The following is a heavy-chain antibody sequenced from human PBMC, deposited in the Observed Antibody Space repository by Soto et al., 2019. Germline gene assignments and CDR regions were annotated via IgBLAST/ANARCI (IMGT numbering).Heavy chain of an antibody. Sequence: HPGGSLRLSCAASGFTFSSYAMSWVRQAPGKGLEWVSAISGSGGSTYYADSVKGRFTISRDNSKNTLYLQMNSLRAEDTAVYYCANGWTLGNQWEPFFYGMDVWGQGTTVTVSS. D-gene: IGHD1-26*01. CDR1: GFTFSSYA. CDR3: ANGWTLGNQWEPFFYGMDV. J-gene: IGHJ6*02. CDR2: ISGSGGST. V-gene: IGHV3-23*01.